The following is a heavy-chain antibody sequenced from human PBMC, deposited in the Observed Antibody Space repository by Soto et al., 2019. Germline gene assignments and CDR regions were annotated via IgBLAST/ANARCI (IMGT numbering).Heavy chain of an antibody. Sequence: GGSLRLSCAASGFSFSRYDMHWVRQAPGQGLEWVALIWFDGTTEYYAESVNGRFSISRDNSKNTLSLQLNSLRVEDTAVYYCARVGTKSHYDSGVHYKDWGQGTPVTVSS. V-gene: IGHV3-33*01. CDR3: ARVGTKSHYDSGVHYKD. CDR2: IWFDGTTE. D-gene: IGHD3-22*01. J-gene: IGHJ1*01. CDR1: GFSFSRYD.